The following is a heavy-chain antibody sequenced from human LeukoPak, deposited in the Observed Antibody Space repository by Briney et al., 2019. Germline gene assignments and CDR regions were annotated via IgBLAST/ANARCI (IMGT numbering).Heavy chain of an antibody. CDR1: GFTFRTYA. J-gene: IGHJ4*02. V-gene: IGHV3-23*01. D-gene: IGHD3-3*01. CDR3: AKDVPSSYYDFWSGYYRPYFDY. CDR2: ISGSGNGT. Sequence: GGSLRLSCTASGFTFRTYAMNWVRQAPGKGLEWLSGISGSGNGTYYADFVKGRFTISRDNSKNTLYLQMNSLRAEDTAVYYCAKDVPSSYYDFWSGYYRPYFDYWGQGTLVTVSS.